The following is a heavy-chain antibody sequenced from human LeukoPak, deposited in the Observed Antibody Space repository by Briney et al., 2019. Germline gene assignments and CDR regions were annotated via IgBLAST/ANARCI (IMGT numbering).Heavy chain of an antibody. D-gene: IGHD2-15*01. J-gene: IGHJ3*01. CDR2: ISYDGRNK. CDR3: AKPRDIDSWSFDV. Sequence: GGSLRLSCAVAGLTFRTYTMHWVRQAPGKGLEWVAAISYDGRNKYYADSVKGRFTISRDNSKNTLNLQMNSLRAEATAVFYFAKPRDIDSWSFDVWGQGTMVTVSS. V-gene: IGHV3-30*18. CDR1: GLTFRTYT.